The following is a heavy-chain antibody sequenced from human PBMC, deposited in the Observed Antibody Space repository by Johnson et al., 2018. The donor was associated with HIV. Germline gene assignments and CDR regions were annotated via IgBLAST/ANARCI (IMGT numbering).Heavy chain of an antibody. CDR1: GFTFSSYA. Sequence: QVQLVESGGGVVQPERSLRLSCAASGFTFSSYAMHWVRQAPGKGLEWVACISYDGSNKHYAGSVKGRFTISRDNSKNTLYLQMNSLRSEDTAGYSCARDPSPSSYRAFDIWGQGTMVTVSS. D-gene: IGHD5-12*01. V-gene: IGHV3-30*04. J-gene: IGHJ3*02. CDR2: ISYDGSNK. CDR3: ARDPSPSSYRAFDI.